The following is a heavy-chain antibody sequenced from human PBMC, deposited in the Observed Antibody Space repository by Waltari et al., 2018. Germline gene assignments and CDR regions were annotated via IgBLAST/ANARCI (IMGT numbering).Heavy chain of an antibody. CDR1: GGSISSYY. CDR3: ARCIAAAGQYYYYGMDV. CDR2: IYTSGST. Sequence: QVQLQESGPGLVKPSETLSLTCTVSGGSISSYYWSWIRQPAGKGLEWIGRIYTSGSTNYNPSLKSRGTRSVDRSKNQFSLKLSSVTAADTAVYYCARCIAAAGQYYYYGMDVWGQGTTVTVSS. D-gene: IGHD6-13*01. V-gene: IGHV4-4*07. J-gene: IGHJ6*02.